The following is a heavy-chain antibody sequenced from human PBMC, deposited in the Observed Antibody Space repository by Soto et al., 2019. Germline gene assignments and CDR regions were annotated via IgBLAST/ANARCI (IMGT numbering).Heavy chain of an antibody. CDR3: ARQIYDSDTGPNCQYYFDS. J-gene: IGHJ4*02. Sequence: GESLKISCQGSGYSFAGYWITWVRQKPGKVLEWMGRIDPSDSQTYYSPSLRGHVTISVTKSITTVFLQWSSLRASDTAMYYCARQIYDSDTGPNCQYYFDSWGQGTPVTVSS. CDR2: IDPSDSQT. D-gene: IGHD3-22*01. CDR1: GYSFAGYW. V-gene: IGHV5-10-1*01.